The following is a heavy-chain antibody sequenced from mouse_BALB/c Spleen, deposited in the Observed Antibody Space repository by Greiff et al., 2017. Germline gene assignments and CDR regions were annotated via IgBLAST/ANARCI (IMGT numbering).Heavy chain of an antibody. CDR3: ARRDGNYVLDY. Sequence: EVKVVESGGDLVKPGGSLKLSCAASGFTFSSYGMSWVRQTPDKRLEWVATISSGGSYTYYPDSVKGRFTISRDNAKNTLYLQMSSLKSEDTAMYYCARRDGNYVLDYWGQGTTLTVSS. V-gene: IGHV5-6*02. D-gene: IGHD2-1*01. CDR1: GFTFSSYG. CDR2: ISSGGSYT. J-gene: IGHJ2*01.